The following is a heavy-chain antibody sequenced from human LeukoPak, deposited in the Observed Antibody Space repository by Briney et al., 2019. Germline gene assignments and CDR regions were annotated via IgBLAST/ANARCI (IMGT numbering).Heavy chain of an antibody. CDR1: GGSISSGSYY. Sequence: SETLSLTCTVSGGSISSGSYYWSWIRQPAGKGLEWIGRIYTSGSTNYNPSLKSRVTISVDTSKNQFSLKLSSVTAADTAVYYCARSTGWGYGNTPNHYCYYYYMDVWGKGTTVTISS. CDR3: ARSTGWGYGNTPNHYCYYYYMDV. V-gene: IGHV4-61*02. J-gene: IGHJ6*03. D-gene: IGHD4-23*01. CDR2: IYTSGST.